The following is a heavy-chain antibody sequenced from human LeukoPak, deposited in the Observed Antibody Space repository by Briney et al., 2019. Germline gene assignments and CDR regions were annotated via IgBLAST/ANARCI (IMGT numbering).Heavy chain of an antibody. J-gene: IGHJ4*02. V-gene: IGHV3-53*01. CDR3: AELYRALYAYFDY. CDR2: IYSGGST. Sequence: PGGSLRLSCAASGFTVSSNYMSWVRQAPGKGLEWVSVIYSGGSTYYADSVKGRFTISRDNSKNTLYLQMNSLRAEDTAVYYCAELYRALYAYFDYWGQGTLVTVSS. CDR1: GFTVSSNY. D-gene: IGHD1-26*01.